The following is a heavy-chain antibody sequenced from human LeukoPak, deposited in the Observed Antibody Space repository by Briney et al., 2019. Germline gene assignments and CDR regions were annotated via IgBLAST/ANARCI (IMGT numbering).Heavy chain of an antibody. CDR1: GFTFSSYS. CDR2: ISSSRSYI. J-gene: IGHJ4*02. D-gene: IGHD2-15*01. Sequence: PGGSLRLSCAASGFTFSSYSMNWVRQAPGKGLEWVSSISSSRSYIYYADSLKGRFTISRDNAKNSLYLQMNSLRVEDTAVYYCAREPAAPNRRIDYWGQGTLVTVSS. CDR3: AREPAAPNRRIDY. V-gene: IGHV3-21*01.